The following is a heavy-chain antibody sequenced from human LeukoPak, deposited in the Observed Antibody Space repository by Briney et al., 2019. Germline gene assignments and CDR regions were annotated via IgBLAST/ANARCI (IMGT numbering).Heavy chain of an antibody. J-gene: IGHJ4*02. CDR1: GGSISSSSYH. D-gene: IGHD3-10*01. V-gene: IGHV4-39*01. CDR3: ARCISMVRGVIRPPDY. CDR2: IYYSGSA. Sequence: SETLSLTCSVSGGSISSSSYHWGWIRQSPGKGLEWIGSIYYSGSAYCNPSLKGRLTISVDTSKNQFSLKLNSVTAADTAVYYCARCISMVRGVIRPPDYWGQGTLVTVSS.